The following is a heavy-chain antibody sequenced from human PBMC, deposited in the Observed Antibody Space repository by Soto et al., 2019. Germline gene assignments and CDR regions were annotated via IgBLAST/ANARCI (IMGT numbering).Heavy chain of an antibody. V-gene: IGHV3-48*02. J-gene: IGHJ6*02. Sequence: EVQLVESGGGLVQPGGSLRLSCAASGFSFSTYSMNWVRQAPGKGLEWVSYISSRSYTIYYVDSVKGRFTISRDNAKNSLYLQMNSLRDEDTAVYYCARGGSSSDNGVDVWGQGTTVTVSS. CDR1: GFSFSTYS. CDR3: ARGGSSSDNGVDV. CDR2: ISSRSYTI. D-gene: IGHD6-6*01.